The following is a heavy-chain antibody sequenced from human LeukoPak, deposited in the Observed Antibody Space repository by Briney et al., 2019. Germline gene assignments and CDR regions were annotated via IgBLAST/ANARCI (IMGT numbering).Heavy chain of an antibody. CDR1: GFTFGDYA. J-gene: IGHJ4*02. CDR3: TRSPSYSSSWYPFDY. V-gene: IGHV3-49*04. CDR2: IRSKVYGGTT. D-gene: IGHD6-13*01. Sequence: GTLRLSCAASGFTFGDYAMSWVRQAPGKGLEWVGFIRSKVYGGTTEYAASVKGRFTISRDDSKSIAYLLMNSLKTEDTAVYYCTRSPSYSSSWYPFDYWGQGTLVTVSS.